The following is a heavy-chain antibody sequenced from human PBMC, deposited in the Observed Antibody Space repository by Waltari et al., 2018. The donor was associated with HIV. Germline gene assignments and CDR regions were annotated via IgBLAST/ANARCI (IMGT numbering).Heavy chain of an antibody. J-gene: IGHJ4*02. CDR1: GFALSDYY. CDR2: IGGNGMAV. V-gene: IGHV3-11*01. CDR3: ARDYFGAGTSWFFDY. Sequence: QVQLVESGGGLVKPGGSLRLSFEVSGFALSDYYTRWIRQAPETGLGWMWYIGGNGMAVYYADSVKGRFTVSRDNADNKLHLQLTNLRAEDTALYYCARDYFGAGTSWFFDYWGQGALVIVSP. D-gene: IGHD3-10*01.